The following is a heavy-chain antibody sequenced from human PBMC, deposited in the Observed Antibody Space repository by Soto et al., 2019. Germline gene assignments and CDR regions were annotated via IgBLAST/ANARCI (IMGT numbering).Heavy chain of an antibody. J-gene: IGHJ6*02. Sequence: SVKVSCKASGGTFSSYAISWVRQAPGQGLEWMGGIIPIFGTANYAQKFQGRVTITADKSTSTAYMELSSLRSEDTAVYYCASYRSSWSYYYYGMDVWGQGTTVTVSS. CDR2: IIPIFGTA. V-gene: IGHV1-69*06. D-gene: IGHD6-13*01. CDR3: ASYRSSWSYYYYGMDV. CDR1: GGTFSSYA.